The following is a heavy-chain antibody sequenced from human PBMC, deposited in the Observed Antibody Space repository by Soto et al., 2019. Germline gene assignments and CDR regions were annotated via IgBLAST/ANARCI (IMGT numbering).Heavy chain of an antibody. V-gene: IGHV3-30-3*01. CDR2: ISYDGSNK. J-gene: IGHJ4*02. CDR1: GFTFSSYA. Sequence: LRLSCAASGFTFSSYAMHWVRQAPGKGLEWVAVISYDGSNKYYADSVKGRFTISRDNSKNTLYLQMNSLRAEDTAVYYCARDRGSPIFDYWGQGTLVTVSS. CDR3: ARDRGSPIFDY. D-gene: IGHD1-26*01.